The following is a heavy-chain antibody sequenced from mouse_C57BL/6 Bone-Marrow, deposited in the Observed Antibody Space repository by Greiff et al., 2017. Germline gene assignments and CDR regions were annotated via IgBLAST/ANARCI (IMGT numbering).Heavy chain of an antibody. CDR2: INPGSGGT. V-gene: IGHV1-54*01. D-gene: IGHD4-1*01. CDR1: GYAFTNYL. Sequence: VKLMESGAELVRPGTSVKVSCKASGYAFTNYLIEWVKQRPGQGLEWIGVINPGSGGTNYNEKFKGKATLTADKSSSTAYMQLSSLTSEDSAVYFCARLGYYFDVWGTGTTVTVSS. J-gene: IGHJ1*03. CDR3: ARLGYYFDV.